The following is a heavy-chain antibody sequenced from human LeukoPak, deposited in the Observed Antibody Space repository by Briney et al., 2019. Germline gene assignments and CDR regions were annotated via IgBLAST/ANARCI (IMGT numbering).Heavy chain of an antibody. J-gene: IGHJ4*02. CDR2: IIPIFGTA. D-gene: IGHD5-18*01. Sequence: GASVKVSCKASGGTFSSYAISWVRQAPGQGLEWMGGIIPIFGTANYAQKFQGRVTITADKSTSTAYMELSSLRSEDTAVYYCAREGGQDTAMVLYYFDYWGQGTLVTVSS. V-gene: IGHV1-69*06. CDR3: AREGGQDTAMVLYYFDY. CDR1: GGTFSSYA.